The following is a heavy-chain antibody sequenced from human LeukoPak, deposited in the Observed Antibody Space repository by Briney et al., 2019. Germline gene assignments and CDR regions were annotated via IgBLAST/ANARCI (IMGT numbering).Heavy chain of an antibody. CDR1: GFTFSSYS. D-gene: IGHD3-22*01. Sequence: GGSLRLSCAASGFTFSSYSMNWVRQAPGKGLEWVSSISSSSSYIYYADSVKGRFTISRDNANNSLYLQLNSLRAEDTAVYYCARARWRFTMIGPHDAFDIWGQGTMVTVSS. CDR3: ARARWRFTMIGPHDAFDI. V-gene: IGHV3-21*04. CDR2: ISSSSSYI. J-gene: IGHJ3*02.